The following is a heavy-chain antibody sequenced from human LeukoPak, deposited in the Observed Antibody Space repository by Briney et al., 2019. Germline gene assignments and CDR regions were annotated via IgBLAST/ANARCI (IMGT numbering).Heavy chain of an antibody. CDR1: GFTFSSYS. V-gene: IGHV3-21*01. CDR2: ISRSSSFI. CDR3: ARDRTGSYPSGFTYTDAFNI. J-gene: IGHJ3*02. Sequence: PGGSLRLSCAASGFTFSSYSMSWVRQAPGKGLEWVSSISRSSSFIYSADSVKGRFTISRDNAKNSLSLQMNSLRAEDTAVYYCARDRTGSYPSGFTYTDAFNIWGQGTMVTVSS. D-gene: IGHD1-26*01.